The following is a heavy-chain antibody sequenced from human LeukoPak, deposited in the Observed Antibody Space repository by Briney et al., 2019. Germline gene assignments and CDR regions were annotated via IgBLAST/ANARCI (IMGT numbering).Heavy chain of an antibody. CDR3: ARMGSGASSPGRWVDP. CDR2: ISSSSSYI. D-gene: IGHD2-8*02. Sequence: GGSLRLSCAASGFTFSSYSMNWVRQAPGKGLEWVSSISSSSSYIYYADSVRGRFTISRDNAKNSLYLQMNSLRAEDTAVYYCARMGSGASSPGRWVDPWGQGTLVTVSS. J-gene: IGHJ5*02. CDR1: GFTFSSYS. V-gene: IGHV3-21*01.